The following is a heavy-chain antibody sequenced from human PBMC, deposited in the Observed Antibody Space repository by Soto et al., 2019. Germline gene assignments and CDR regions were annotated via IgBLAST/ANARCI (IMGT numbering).Heavy chain of an antibody. J-gene: IGHJ5*02. Sequence: QVQLVQSGAEVKKPGASVKVSCKASGYTFTSYYMHWVRQAPGQGLEWMGIINPSGGSTSYAQKFQGRVTMTRDTSTSTVYMELSSLRSEDTAVYYCARVAVGSGNYYLWFDPWGQGTLVTVSS. V-gene: IGHV1-46*03. D-gene: IGHD3-10*01. CDR2: INPSGGST. CDR3: ARVAVGSGNYYLWFDP. CDR1: GYTFTSYY.